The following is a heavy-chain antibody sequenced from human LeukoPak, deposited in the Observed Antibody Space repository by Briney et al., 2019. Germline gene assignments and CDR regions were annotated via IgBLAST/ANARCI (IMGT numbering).Heavy chain of an antibody. J-gene: IGHJ3*02. CDR3: AAAGRYFDWLRGGAFDI. CDR2: INPSGGST. V-gene: IGHV1-46*01. CDR1: GYTFTSYY. Sequence: ASVKVSCKASGYTFTSYYMHWVRQAPGQGLEWMGIINPSGGSTSYAQKFQGRVTMTEDTSTDTAYMELSSLRSEDTAVYYCAAAGRYFDWLRGGAFDIWGQGTMVTVSS. D-gene: IGHD3-9*01.